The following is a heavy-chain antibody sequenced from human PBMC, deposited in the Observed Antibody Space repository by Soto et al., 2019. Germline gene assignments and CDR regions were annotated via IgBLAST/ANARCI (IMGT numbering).Heavy chain of an antibody. CDR2: FDPEDGET. CDR3: ATGAAARPDAFDI. V-gene: IGHV1-24*01. CDR1: GYTFTSYG. D-gene: IGHD6-6*01. J-gene: IGHJ3*02. Sequence: GASVKVSCKASGYTFTSYGISWVRQAPGQGLEWMGGFDPEDGETIYAQKFQGRVTMTEDTSTDTAYMELSSLRSEDTAVYYCATGAAARPDAFDIWGQGTMVTVSS.